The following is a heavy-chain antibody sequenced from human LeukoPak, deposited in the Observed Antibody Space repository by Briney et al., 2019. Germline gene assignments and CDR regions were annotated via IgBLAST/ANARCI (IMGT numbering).Heavy chain of an antibody. V-gene: IGHV4-59*01. Sequence: PSGALSLTRTGPGGSISSYYWSWVRPPPGEGVGWSGYIYYSGSTNNNPTHKSRVTISVGTSKNQLSLKLSSVTAADTAVYYCAREVVRDFWSGYSSYYYYMDVWGKGTTVTVSS. J-gene: IGHJ6*03. CDR3: AREVVRDFWSGYSSYYYYMDV. D-gene: IGHD3-3*01. CDR2: IYYSGST. CDR1: GGSISSYY.